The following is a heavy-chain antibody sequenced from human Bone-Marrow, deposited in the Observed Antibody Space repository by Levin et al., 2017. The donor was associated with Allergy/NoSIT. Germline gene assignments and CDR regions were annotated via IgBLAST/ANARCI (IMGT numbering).Heavy chain of an antibody. V-gene: IGHV4-59*11. CDR2: IFYSGST. CDR3: ARVKTVTRLDY. Sequence: SETLSLTCAVSGTSINSHYWSWIRQSPGTGLEWIGYIFYSGSTNYNPSLESRVAISVDTSKNEVSLKVRSVTAADTAVYFCARVKTVTRLDYWGQGILVTVSS. CDR1: GTSINSHY. D-gene: IGHD4-17*01. J-gene: IGHJ4*02.